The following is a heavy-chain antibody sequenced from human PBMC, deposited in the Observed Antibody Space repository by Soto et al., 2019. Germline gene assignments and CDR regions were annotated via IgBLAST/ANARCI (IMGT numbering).Heavy chain of an antibody. D-gene: IGHD6-6*01. CDR3: RRDFDY. CDR1: GVSISNYY. CDR2: LSTSGNT. V-gene: IGHV4-4*07. Sequence: SETLSLTCTVSGVSISNYYWSWIRQPAGKGLEWIGRLSTSGNTNYNPSLKSRVTMSLDTSKNQFSLMLNSVTAADTAVYYCRRDFDYWRHGTPVTVSS. J-gene: IGHJ4*01.